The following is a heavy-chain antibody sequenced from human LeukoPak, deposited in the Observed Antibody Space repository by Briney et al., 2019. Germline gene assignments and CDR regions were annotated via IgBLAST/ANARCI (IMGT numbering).Heavy chain of an antibody. CDR3: ARGPMTTVTSRLIFGNWFDP. Sequence: QEKRLEWVSYISSSSSTIYYADSVKGRFTISRDNARNSLYLQMNGLRAEHTAVYYCARGPMTTVTSRLIFGNWFDPWGQGTLVTVSS. V-gene: IGHV3-48*04. CDR2: ISSSSSTI. D-gene: IGHD4-11*01. J-gene: IGHJ5*02.